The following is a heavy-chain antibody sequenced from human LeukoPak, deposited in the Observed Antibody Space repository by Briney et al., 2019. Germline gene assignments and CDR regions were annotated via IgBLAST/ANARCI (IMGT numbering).Heavy chain of an antibody. CDR1: GFTFSRHA. CDR3: SRGLDRGYAYGPLE. J-gene: IGHJ4*02. CDR2: ISDNGGST. Sequence: PGGSLRLSCAASGFTFSRHAMHWVRQAPGKGLEYISSISDNGGSTFYANSVEGRFTISRDNSNNMLYLQMGSLRVEDMAVYYCSRGLDRGYAYGPLEWGQGDLVTVSS. V-gene: IGHV3-64*01. D-gene: IGHD5-18*01.